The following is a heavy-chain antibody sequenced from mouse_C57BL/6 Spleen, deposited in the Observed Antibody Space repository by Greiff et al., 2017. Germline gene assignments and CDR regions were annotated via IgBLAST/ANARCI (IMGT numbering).Heavy chain of an antibody. J-gene: IGHJ4*01. CDR2: IWSGGST. CDR1: GFSLTSYG. D-gene: IGHD2-4*01. Sequence: VQGVESGPGLVQPSQSLSITCTVSGFSLTSYGVHWVRQSPGKGLEWLGVIWSGGSTDYNAAFISRLSISKDNSKSQVFFKMNSLQADDTAIYYCARNHYDYDNAMDYWGQGTSVTVSS. V-gene: IGHV2-2*01. CDR3: ARNHYDYDNAMDY.